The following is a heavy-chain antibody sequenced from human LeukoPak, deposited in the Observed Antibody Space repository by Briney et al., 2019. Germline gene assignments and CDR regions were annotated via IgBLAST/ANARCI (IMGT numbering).Heavy chain of an antibody. Sequence: SETLSLTCAVYGGSFSGYYWSWIRQPPGKGLEWIGEINHSGSTNYNPSLKSRVTISVDTSKNQFSLKLSSVTAADTAVYYCARAIRPKTIFGGYFDYWGQGTLVTVSS. CDR2: INHSGST. V-gene: IGHV4-34*01. D-gene: IGHD3-3*01. CDR3: ARAIRPKTIFGGYFDY. CDR1: GGSFSGYY. J-gene: IGHJ4*02.